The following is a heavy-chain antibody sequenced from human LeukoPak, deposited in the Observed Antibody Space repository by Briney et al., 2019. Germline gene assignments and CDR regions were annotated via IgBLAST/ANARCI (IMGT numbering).Heavy chain of an antibody. D-gene: IGHD4-11*01. CDR2: INPNSGGT. CDR1: GYTFTGYY. CDR3: ARWYHYSNYFDY. Sequence: ASVKVSCKASGYTFTGYYMHWVRQAPGQGLEWMGWINPNSGGTNYAQKFHGRVTVTRDTSINTAYMELSRLRFDDTAVYYCARWYHYSNYFDYWGQGTLVIVSS. J-gene: IGHJ4*02. V-gene: IGHV1-2*02.